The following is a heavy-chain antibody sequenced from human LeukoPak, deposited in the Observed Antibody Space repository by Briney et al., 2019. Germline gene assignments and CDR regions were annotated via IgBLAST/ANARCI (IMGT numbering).Heavy chain of an antibody. CDR3: ARHGPLGYCSSTSCYEAWFDP. Sequence: SETLSLTCTVSGGSISSSSYYWGWLRQPPGTGLERIGSIYYSGSTYYNPSLKSRVTISVDTSKNQFSLKLSSVTAADTAVYYCARHGPLGYCSSTSCYEAWFDPWGQGTLVTVSS. D-gene: IGHD2-2*01. J-gene: IGHJ5*02. CDR2: IYYSGST. V-gene: IGHV4-39*01. CDR1: GGSISSSSYY.